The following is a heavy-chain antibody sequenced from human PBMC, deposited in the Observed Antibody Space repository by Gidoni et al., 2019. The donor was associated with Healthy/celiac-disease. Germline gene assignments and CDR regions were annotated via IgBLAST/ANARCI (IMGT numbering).Heavy chain of an antibody. CDR2: ISWNSGSI. D-gene: IGHD3-16*01. V-gene: IGHV3-9*01. J-gene: IGHJ6*02. CDR1: GFTFDDYA. CDR3: AVGGLEYGMDV. Sequence: EVQLVESGGGLVQPGRSLRLSCAASGFTFDDYAMHWVRQAPGKGLEWVSGISWNSGSIGYADSVKGRFTISRDNAKNSLYLQMNSLRAEDTALYYCAVGGLEYGMDVWGQGTTVTVSS.